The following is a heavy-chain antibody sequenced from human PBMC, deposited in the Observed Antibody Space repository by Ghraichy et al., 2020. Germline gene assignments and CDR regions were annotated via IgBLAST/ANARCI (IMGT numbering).Heavy chain of an antibody. V-gene: IGHV1-18*04. J-gene: IGHJ2*01. CDR2: ISAYNGNT. CDR1: GYTFTSYG. Sequence: ASVKVSCKASGYTFTSYGISWVRQAPGQGLEWMGWISAYNGNTNYAQKLQGRVTMTTDTSTSTAYMELRSLRSDDTAVYYCARGGTTVVKGPLNWYFDLWGRGTLVTVSS. CDR3: ARGGTTVVKGPLNWYFDL. D-gene: IGHD4-23*01.